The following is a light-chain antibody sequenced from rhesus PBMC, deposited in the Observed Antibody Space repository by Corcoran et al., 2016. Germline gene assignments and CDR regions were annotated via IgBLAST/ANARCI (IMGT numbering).Light chain of an antibody. Sequence: DIMMTQSPDSLAVSLGERVTINCKSSQSLLYNSNNKNYLAWYQQKPGQAPTVFFSWASTRESGVPKGLSGRGSGKEFTLTISGLQAEDVAVYYCQQYDSPPLTVGGGTKVEI. CDR2: WAS. CDR1: QSLLYNSNNKNY. V-gene: IGKV4-1*01. J-gene: IGKJ4*01. CDR3: QQYDSPPLT.